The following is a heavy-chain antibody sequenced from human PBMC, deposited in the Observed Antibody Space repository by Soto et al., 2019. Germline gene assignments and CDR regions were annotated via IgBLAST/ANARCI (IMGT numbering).Heavy chain of an antibody. V-gene: IGHV4-34*01. J-gene: IGHJ4*02. CDR3: ARHYYSAYDFDF. Sequence: PSETLSLTCAVYGGSFSGYYWSWIRQPPGKGLEWIGEINHSGSTNYNPSLKSRVTISVDTSKNQFSLKLSSVTAADTAVYYCARHYYSAYDFDFWGQGTLVTVSS. D-gene: IGHD5-12*01. CDR2: INHSGST. CDR1: GGSFSGYY.